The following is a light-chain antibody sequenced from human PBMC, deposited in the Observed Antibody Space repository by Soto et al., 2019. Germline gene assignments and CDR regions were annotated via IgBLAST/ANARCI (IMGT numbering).Light chain of an antibody. J-gene: IGKJ5*01. Sequence: EIVLTQSPGILSLSPGERATLSCRASQSVNSDYLAWFQQKPGQAPRLLIYGASTRTTGIPDRFSGSGSGTDFTLTIGRLEPGDFAVYYCLHYGGSPLTFGQGTRLEIK. CDR1: QSVNSDY. CDR2: GAS. CDR3: LHYGGSPLT. V-gene: IGKV3-20*01.